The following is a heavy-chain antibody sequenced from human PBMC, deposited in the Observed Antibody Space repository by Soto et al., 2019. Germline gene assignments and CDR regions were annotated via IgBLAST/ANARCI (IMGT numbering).Heavy chain of an antibody. Sequence: PSETLSLTCTVSGGSISTDYWSWIRQSPGKGLEWIGFIYYGGSTNYNPSLKSRVTISVDTPKNQFSLRAEDTGDYYCAKVQDYYFDSGTYNWFDPWGHGTLVTVSS. CDR1: GGSISTDY. V-gene: IGHV4-59*12. CDR3: AKVQDYYFDSGTYNWFDP. CDR2: IYYGGST. J-gene: IGHJ5*02. D-gene: IGHD3-22*01.